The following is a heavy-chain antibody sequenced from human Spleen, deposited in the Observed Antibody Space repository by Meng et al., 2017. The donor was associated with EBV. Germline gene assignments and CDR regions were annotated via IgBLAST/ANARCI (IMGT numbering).Heavy chain of an antibody. J-gene: IGHJ5*02. Sequence: VELVEPGGGVIQPGGSLRLSCATSGFTVSNNYMSWVRQAPGKGLEWVSVIYSGGNTYYADSVKGRFTISRDNSKNTLYLQMNSLRAEDTDVYYCAHYGDNAWFDPWGQGTLVTVSS. CDR3: AHYGDNAWFDP. D-gene: IGHD2-21*02. CDR1: GFTVSNNY. V-gene: IGHV3-53*01. CDR2: IYSGGNT.